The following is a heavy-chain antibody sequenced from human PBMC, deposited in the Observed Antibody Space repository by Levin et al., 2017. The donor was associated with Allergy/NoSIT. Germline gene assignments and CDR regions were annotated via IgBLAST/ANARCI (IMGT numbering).Heavy chain of an antibody. Sequence: GGSLRLSCAASGFTFSIYAMSWVRQAPGKGLEWVSAISDSGGSTYYADSVKGRFTISRDNSKNTLHLQMNSLRADDTAVYYCARGVATIDYWGQGTLVTVSS. CDR2: ISDSGGST. D-gene: IGHD5-12*01. CDR3: ARGVATIDY. J-gene: IGHJ4*02. CDR1: GFTFSIYA. V-gene: IGHV3-23*01.